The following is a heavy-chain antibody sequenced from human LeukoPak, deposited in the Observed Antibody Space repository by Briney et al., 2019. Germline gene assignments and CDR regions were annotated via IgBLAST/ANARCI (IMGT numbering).Heavy chain of an antibody. CDR2: IYHSGST. CDR3: AREYYDILTGLDAFDI. J-gene: IGHJ3*02. D-gene: IGHD3-9*01. CDR1: GGSISSSNW. V-gene: IGHV4-4*02. Sequence: SETLSLTCAVSGGSISSSNWWSWVRPPPGKGLEWIGEIYHSGSTNYNPSLKSRVTISVDKSKNQFSLKLSSVTAADTAVYYCAREYYDILTGLDAFDIWGQGTMVTVSS.